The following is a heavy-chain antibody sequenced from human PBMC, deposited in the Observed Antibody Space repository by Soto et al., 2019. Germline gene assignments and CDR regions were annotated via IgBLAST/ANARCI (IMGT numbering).Heavy chain of an antibody. Sequence: GGSLRLSCAASGFTFSSYGMHWVRQAPGKGLEWVAVIWYDGSNKYYADSVKGRFTISRDNSKNTLYLQMNSLRAEDTAVYYCARDVGYDFWSGYLRPYYYYGMDVWGQGTTVTVSS. V-gene: IGHV3-33*01. D-gene: IGHD3-3*01. J-gene: IGHJ6*02. CDR3: ARDVGYDFWSGYLRPYYYYGMDV. CDR1: GFTFSSYG. CDR2: IWYDGSNK.